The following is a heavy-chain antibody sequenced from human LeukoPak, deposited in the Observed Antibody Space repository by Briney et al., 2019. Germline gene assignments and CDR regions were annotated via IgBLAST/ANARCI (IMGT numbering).Heavy chain of an antibody. CDR1: GLSVSSDY. V-gene: IGHV3-53*01. J-gene: IGHJ4*02. CDR2: IYSAGSA. Sequence: GGSLRLSCAASGLSVSSDYMSWVRQAPGKGLEWVSVIYSAGSAYYAASVEGRFTISRSNSKNTLYLQMNSLRAEDTAVYYCARGAFWGRGTLVTVSS. CDR3: ARGAF.